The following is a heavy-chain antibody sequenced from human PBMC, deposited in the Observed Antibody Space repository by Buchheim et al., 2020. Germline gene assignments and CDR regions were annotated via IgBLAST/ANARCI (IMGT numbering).Heavy chain of an antibody. J-gene: IGHJ4*02. CDR3: ARGITRGSYLFDY. Sequence: EVQLVESGGGLVQPGGSLRHSCEASGFSFGDYSLNWVRQAPGKGLEWVSYITSGSDTTYYADSVKGRLTVSRDNAKNSLFLQMSSLRAEDTGLYYCARGITRGSYLFDYWGQGTL. CDR1: GFSFGDYS. V-gene: IGHV3-48*01. D-gene: IGHD1-26*01. CDR2: ITSGSDTT.